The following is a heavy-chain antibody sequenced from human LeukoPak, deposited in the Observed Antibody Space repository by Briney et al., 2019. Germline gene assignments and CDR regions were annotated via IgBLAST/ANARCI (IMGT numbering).Heavy chain of an antibody. CDR2: IYSGSTT. CDR3: AKGPRPGSSCYPNLDH. Sequence: HPAGSLRLSCAASGFTVSSNYMNCVRQAPGKGLEWVSFIYSGSTTNYADSVKGRFTISRDNSKNTLSLQMNSLGVEATAVYYWAKGPRPGSSCYPNLDHGGEGTPVTV. CDR1: GFTVSSNY. J-gene: IGHJ4*02. V-gene: IGHV3-53*01. D-gene: IGHD3-22*01.